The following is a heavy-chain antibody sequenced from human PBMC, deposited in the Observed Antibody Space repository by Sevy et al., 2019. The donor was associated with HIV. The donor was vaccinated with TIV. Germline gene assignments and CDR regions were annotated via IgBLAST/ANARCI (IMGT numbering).Heavy chain of an antibody. CDR2: IRYDGSNK. D-gene: IGHD2-2*01. V-gene: IGHV3-30*02. CDR1: GFTFSSYG. J-gene: IGHJ4*02. CDR3: AKAADCSSTSCPFGY. Sequence: GGSLRLSCAASGFTFSSYGMRWVRQAPGKGLEWVAFIRYDGSNKYYADSVKGRFTISRDNSKNTLYLQMNSLRAEDTAVYYCAKAADCSSTSCPFGYWGQGTLVTVSS.